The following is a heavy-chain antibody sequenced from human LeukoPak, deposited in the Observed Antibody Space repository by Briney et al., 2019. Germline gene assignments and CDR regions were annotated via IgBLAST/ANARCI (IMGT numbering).Heavy chain of an antibody. D-gene: IGHD5-12*01. Sequence: PSETLSLTCAVYGGSFSGYYWSWIRQPPGKGLEWIGEINHSGSTNYNPSLKSRVTISVDTSKNQFSLKLSSVTAADTAVYYCARHPYVDIVAKITDSFDYWGQGTLVTVSS. J-gene: IGHJ4*02. CDR3: ARHPYVDIVAKITDSFDY. CDR2: INHSGST. V-gene: IGHV4-34*01. CDR1: GGSFSGYY.